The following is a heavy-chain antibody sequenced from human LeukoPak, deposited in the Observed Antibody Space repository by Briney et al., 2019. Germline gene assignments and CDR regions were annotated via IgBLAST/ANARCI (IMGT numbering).Heavy chain of an antibody. CDR2: INHSGST. CDR1: GGSFSGYY. Sequence: SETLSLTCAVYGGSFSGYYWSWIRQPPGKGLEWIGEINHSGSTNYNPPLKSRVTISVDTSKNQFSLKLSSVTAADTAVYYWAVLLRWFDYWGQGTLVTVSS. J-gene: IGHJ4*02. CDR3: AVLLRWFDY. V-gene: IGHV4-34*01. D-gene: IGHD4-23*01.